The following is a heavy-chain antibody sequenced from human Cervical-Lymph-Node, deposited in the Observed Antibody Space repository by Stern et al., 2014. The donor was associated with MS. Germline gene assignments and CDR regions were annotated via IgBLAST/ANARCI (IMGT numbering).Heavy chain of an antibody. Sequence: QITLKESGPTLVKPTQTLTLTCTFSGFSLSTNGVGVGWIRQPPGKALEWLALIYWDEDKRYTPSLESRLTITKDTSKNQVVLTMTSMDPVDTATYYCVHTLGIALRPSYWGQGTLVTVSS. CDR3: VHTLGIALRPSY. J-gene: IGHJ4*02. CDR2: IYWDEDK. V-gene: IGHV2-5*02. D-gene: IGHD6-13*01. CDR1: GFSLSTNGVG.